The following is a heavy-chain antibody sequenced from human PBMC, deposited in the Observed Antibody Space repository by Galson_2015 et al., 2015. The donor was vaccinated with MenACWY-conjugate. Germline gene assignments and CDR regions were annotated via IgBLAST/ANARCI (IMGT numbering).Heavy chain of an antibody. CDR1: GFTVSSNY. V-gene: IGHV3-53*04. D-gene: IGHD2-2*01. Sequence: SLRLSCAASGFTVSSNYMSWVRQAPGKGLEWVSVIYSGGSTNYADSVKGRFTISRHNSKTTLYLQMNSLRAEDTAVYYCARVHYLSSTSCYGGDAFDFWGQGTMVTVSS. CDR3: ARVHYLSSTSCYGGDAFDF. CDR2: IYSGGST. J-gene: IGHJ3*01.